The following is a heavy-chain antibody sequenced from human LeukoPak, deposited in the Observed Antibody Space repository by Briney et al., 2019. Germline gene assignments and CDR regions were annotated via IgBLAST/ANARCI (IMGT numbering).Heavy chain of an antibody. J-gene: IGHJ4*02. V-gene: IGHV3-21*01. CDR2: ISSSSSYI. CDR3: ARDVWFGELPFDY. D-gene: IGHD3-10*01. Sequence: GGSLRLSCAASGFTFSSYSMNWVRHAPGKGLEWVSSISSSSSYIYYADSVKGRFTISRDNAKNSLYLQMNSLRAEDTAVYYCARDVWFGELPFDYWGQGTLVTVSS. CDR1: GFTFSSYS.